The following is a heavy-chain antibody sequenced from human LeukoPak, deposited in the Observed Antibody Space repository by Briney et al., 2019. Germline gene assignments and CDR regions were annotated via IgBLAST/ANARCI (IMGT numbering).Heavy chain of an antibody. CDR2: IYYGGST. Sequence: SETLSLTCTVSGGSISSYYWSWIRQPPGKGLEWIGYIYYGGSTNYNPSLKSRVTISVDTSKNQFSLKLSSVTAADTAVYYCARDSSGWPPDAFDIWGQGTMVTVSS. J-gene: IGHJ3*02. CDR1: GGSISSYY. CDR3: ARDSSGWPPDAFDI. V-gene: IGHV4-59*01. D-gene: IGHD6-19*01.